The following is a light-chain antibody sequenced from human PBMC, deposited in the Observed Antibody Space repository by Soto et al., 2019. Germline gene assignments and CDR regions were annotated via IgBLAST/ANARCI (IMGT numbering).Light chain of an antibody. CDR1: QGIRND. V-gene: IGKV1-17*01. CDR3: LQHNNYPPIT. Sequence: DIQMTQSPSSLSASVGDRVTITCRASQGIRNDLAWYQQKPGKAPKRLIYAASSLQSGVTSRFSGSGSGTEFTPTISSLQPEDFATYYCLQHNNYPPITFGQGTRLEIK. CDR2: AAS. J-gene: IGKJ5*01.